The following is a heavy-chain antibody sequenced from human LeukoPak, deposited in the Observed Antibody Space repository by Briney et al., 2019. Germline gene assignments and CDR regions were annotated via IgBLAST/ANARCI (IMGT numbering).Heavy chain of an antibody. Sequence: ASVKVSCKASGYTFTAYYMHWVRQAPGQGLEWMGWINPNSGGTNYAQKFQGRVTMTRDTSISTAYMELSRLRSDDTAVYYCARGPGGIAARNYYYYMDVWGKGPRSPSP. CDR3: ARGPGGIAARNYYYYMDV. D-gene: IGHD6-6*01. J-gene: IGHJ6*03. CDR1: GYTFTAYY. CDR2: INPNSGGT. V-gene: IGHV1-2*02.